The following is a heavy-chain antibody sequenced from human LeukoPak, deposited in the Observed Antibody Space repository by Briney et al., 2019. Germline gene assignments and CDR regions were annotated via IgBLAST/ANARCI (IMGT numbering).Heavy chain of an antibody. CDR1: GYSFINYY. CDR2: INPRSGST. Sequence: ASVKVSCKASGYSFINYYIHWLRQAPGHGLEWIGIINPRSGSTTYAQKLQGRVTMTRDTSTSTVYMELSSLRSEDTAVYYCARDRDYGGNSIYFDYWGQGTLVTVSS. CDR3: ARDRDYGGNSIYFDY. V-gene: IGHV1-46*01. D-gene: IGHD4-23*01. J-gene: IGHJ4*02.